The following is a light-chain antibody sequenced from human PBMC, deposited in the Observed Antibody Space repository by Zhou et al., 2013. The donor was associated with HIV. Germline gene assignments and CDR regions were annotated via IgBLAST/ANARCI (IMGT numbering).Light chain of an antibody. CDR1: QSLLHSNGYKY. Sequence: DIVMTQSPLSLSVTPGASASISCRSSQSLLHSNGYKYLDWYLQKPGQSPQLLIFLGSNRASGVPDRFSGSGSGTDFTLKISRVEAEDVGVYYCMQALQIPPWTFGQGTKVEIK. CDR2: LGS. CDR3: MQALQIPPWT. V-gene: IGKV2-28*01. J-gene: IGKJ1*01.